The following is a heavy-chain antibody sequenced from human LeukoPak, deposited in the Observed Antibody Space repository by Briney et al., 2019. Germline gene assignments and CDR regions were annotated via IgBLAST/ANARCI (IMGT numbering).Heavy chain of an antibody. Sequence: ASVNVSCKSSGYTFTGYYIHWARQAPGQGLERMGWISPNSGDTNYAQKFQGRVTTTRDTSINTAYMEVSGLRSDDTAVYYCARDGYCGAGSCSYVTWALDYWGQGTLVTVSS. CDR2: ISPNSGDT. D-gene: IGHD2-15*01. J-gene: IGHJ4*02. V-gene: IGHV1-2*02. CDR1: GYTFTGYY. CDR3: ARDGYCGAGSCSYVTWALDY.